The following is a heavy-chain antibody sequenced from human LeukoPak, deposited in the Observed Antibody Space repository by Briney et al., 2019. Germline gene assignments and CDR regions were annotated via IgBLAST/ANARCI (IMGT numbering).Heavy chain of an antibody. CDR3: VRIRGLGLFDY. V-gene: IGHV6-1*01. D-gene: IGHD1-26*01. CDR1: GDSVSNNRAS. J-gene: IGHJ4*02. Sequence: HSQTLSLTCAISGDSVSNNRASWGWLRQSPSRGLEWLGRTYYRSQWFDDYAPSLRSRITINPDTTKNQFSLQLTSVAPEDTAVYYCVRIRGLGLFDYWGQGTLVTVSS. CDR2: TYYRSQWFD.